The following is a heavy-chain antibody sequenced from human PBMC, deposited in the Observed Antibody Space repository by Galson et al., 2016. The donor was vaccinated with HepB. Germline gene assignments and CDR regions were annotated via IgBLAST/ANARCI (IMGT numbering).Heavy chain of an antibody. CDR3: AKDISSVLYYSVMDV. CDR1: GFNFYDYA. J-gene: IGHJ6*02. Sequence: LRLSCAASGFNFYDYAMHWVRQVPGQGLEWVSGINWNSGRIDYADSVRGRFTITRDNSRNSLHLQMNSLRAEDTALYYCAKDISSVLYYSVMDVWGQGTTVTVSS. D-gene: IGHD3-10*01. CDR2: INWNSGRI. V-gene: IGHV3-9*01.